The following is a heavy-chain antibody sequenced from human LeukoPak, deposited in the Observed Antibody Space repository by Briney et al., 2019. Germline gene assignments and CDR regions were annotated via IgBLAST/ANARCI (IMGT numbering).Heavy chain of an antibody. Sequence: RGSLRLSCAASGFTFSSYAMSWVRQAPGKGLEWVSAISGSGDDTSYADSVKGRFTISRDNSKNTLYLQMNSLRVEDTAVYYCARGGAAYCSGGICYPYWGQGTLVTVSS. CDR1: GFTFSSYA. CDR2: ISGSGDDT. V-gene: IGHV3-23*01. J-gene: IGHJ4*02. CDR3: ARGGAAYCSGGICYPY. D-gene: IGHD2-15*01.